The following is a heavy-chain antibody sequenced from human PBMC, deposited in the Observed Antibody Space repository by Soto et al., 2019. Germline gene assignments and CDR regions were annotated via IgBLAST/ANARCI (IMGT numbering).Heavy chain of an antibody. CDR3: ARDATIAARLDS. J-gene: IGHJ4*02. CDR2: IYYSGST. Sequence: PSETLSLTCTVSGGSISSGDYYWSWLRQPPGKGLEWIGYIYYSGSTYYNPSLKSRVTISVDTSKNQFSLKLSSVTAADTAVYYCARDATIAARLDSWSQGTLVTVSS. D-gene: IGHD6-6*01. CDR1: GGSISSGDYY. V-gene: IGHV4-30-4*01.